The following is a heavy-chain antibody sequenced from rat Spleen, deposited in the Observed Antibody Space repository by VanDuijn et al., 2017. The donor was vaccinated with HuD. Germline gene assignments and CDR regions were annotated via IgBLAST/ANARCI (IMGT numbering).Heavy chain of an antibody. J-gene: IGHJ3*01. V-gene: IGHV5-31*01. Sequence: EVQLVDSGGGLVQPGRSLKLSCVASGFTFNNYWMTWIRQAPGKGLEWVATISPSGSRTYYPDSVKGRFTMSRDNAKSSLYLQMNSLKSEDTATYYCARQGLTTVADWFAYWGQGTLVTVSS. CDR3: ARQGLTTVADWFAY. CDR2: ISPSGSRT. D-gene: IGHD1-8*01. CDR1: GFTFNNYW.